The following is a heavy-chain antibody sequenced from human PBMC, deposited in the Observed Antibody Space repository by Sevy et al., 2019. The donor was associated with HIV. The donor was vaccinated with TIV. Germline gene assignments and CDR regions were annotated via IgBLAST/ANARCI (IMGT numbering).Heavy chain of an antibody. Sequence: GGSLRLSCAASGFISSTSPMHWVRQAPGKGLECVAILSYDDSDENYSDSVKGRFTISRDNSKNTLYLQMNSLRTEDTAVYYCAKDDLGSIDYWGQGTLVTVSS. V-gene: IGHV3-30-3*02. J-gene: IGHJ4*02. CDR3: AKDDLGSIDY. CDR2: LSYDDSDE. D-gene: IGHD3-10*01. CDR1: GFISSTSP.